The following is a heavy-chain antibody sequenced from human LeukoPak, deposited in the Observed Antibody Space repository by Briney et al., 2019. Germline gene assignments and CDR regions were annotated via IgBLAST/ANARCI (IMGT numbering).Heavy chain of an antibody. CDR2: IYSGGTS. D-gene: IGHD1-26*01. V-gene: IGHV3-66*02. Sequence: PGGSLRLSCAASGFTVSSNCMSWARQAPGKGLEWVSVIYSGGTSYYADSVKGRFTISRDNSKNTLFLQMNSLRAEDTAVYYCARELHWGQGTLVTVSS. CDR1: GFTVSSNC. CDR3: ARELH. J-gene: IGHJ4*02.